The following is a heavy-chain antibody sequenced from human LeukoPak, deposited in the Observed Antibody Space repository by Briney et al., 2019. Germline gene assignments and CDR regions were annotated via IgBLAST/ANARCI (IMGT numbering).Heavy chain of an antibody. J-gene: IGHJ4*02. Sequence: SGTLSLTCTVSGGSISSSSYYWGWIRQPPGKGLEWIGSIYYSGSTYYNPSLKSRVTISVDTSKNQFSLKLSSVTAADTAVYYCARRVVGATGGGIDYWGQGTLVTVSS. D-gene: IGHD1-26*01. CDR3: ARRVVGATGGGIDY. V-gene: IGHV4-39*01. CDR2: IYYSGST. CDR1: GGSISSSSYY.